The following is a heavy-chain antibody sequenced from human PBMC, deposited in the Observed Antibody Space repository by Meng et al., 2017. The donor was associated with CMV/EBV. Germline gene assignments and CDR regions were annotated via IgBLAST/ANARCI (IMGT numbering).Heavy chain of an antibody. CDR3: ARAAYYYILTGYYSHEYYGMDV. CDR1: GYSFPTYW. V-gene: IGHV5-51*01. J-gene: IGHJ6*02. CDR2: INPGDSDT. Sequence: GESLKISCTGSGYSFPTYWIAWVRHMPGKGLEWVGIINPGDSDTKYSPSFEGQVTISADKSIGAAYLQWTSLKASDTAIYYCARAAYYYILTGYYSHEYYGMDVWGQGTTVTVSS. D-gene: IGHD3-9*01.